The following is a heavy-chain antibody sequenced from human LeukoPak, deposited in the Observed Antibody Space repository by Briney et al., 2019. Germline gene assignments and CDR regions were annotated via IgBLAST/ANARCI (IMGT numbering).Heavy chain of an antibody. D-gene: IGHD2-15*01. J-gene: IGHJ5*02. CDR1: GGSFSGYY. CDR2: INHSGST. V-gene: IGHV4-34*01. Sequence: ASETLSLTCAVYGGSFSGYYWSWIRQPPGKGLVWIGEINHSGSTNYNPSLKSRVTISVDTSKNQFSLKLSSVTAADTAVYYCARRVVVVAATFNWFDPWGQGTLVTVSS. CDR3: ARRVVVVAATFNWFDP.